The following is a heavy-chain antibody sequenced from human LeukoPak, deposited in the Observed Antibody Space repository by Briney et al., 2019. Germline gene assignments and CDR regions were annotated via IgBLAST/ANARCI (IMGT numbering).Heavy chain of an antibody. D-gene: IGHD4-17*01. Sequence: SETLSLTCTVSGGSISSYYWSWIRQPPGKGLEWIGYIYYSGSTNYNPSLKSRVTISVDTSKNQFSLKLSSVTAADTAVYYCARVPGGDYVRYYYYCYMDVWGKGTTVTVSS. J-gene: IGHJ6*03. V-gene: IGHV4-59*01. CDR3: ARVPGGDYVRYYYYCYMDV. CDR1: GGSISSYY. CDR2: IYYSGST.